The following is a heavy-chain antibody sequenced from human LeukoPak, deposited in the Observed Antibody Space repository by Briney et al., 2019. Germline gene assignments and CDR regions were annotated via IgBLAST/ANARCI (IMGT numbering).Heavy chain of an antibody. CDR3: ARYSGSWYSPFDY. CDR2: IYSGGST. V-gene: IGHV3-53*01. Sequence: GGSLRLSCAASGFTVSSNYMSWVRQAPGKGLEWVSVIYSGGSTYYADSVKGRFTISRDNSKNTLYLQMNNLRAEDTAVYYCARYSGSWYSPFDYWGQGTLVTVSS. CDR1: GFTVSSNY. D-gene: IGHD6-13*01. J-gene: IGHJ4*02.